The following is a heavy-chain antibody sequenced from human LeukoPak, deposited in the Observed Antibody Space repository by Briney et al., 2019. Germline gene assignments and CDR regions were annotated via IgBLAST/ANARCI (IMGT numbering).Heavy chain of an antibody. CDR2: INLGGSAK. D-gene: IGHD7-27*01. CDR3: AAWGKYNY. CDR1: GFTLSGYW. V-gene: IGHV3-7*01. J-gene: IGHJ4*02. Sequence: GSLRLSCAASGFTLSGYWMNWVRQAPGKGLEWVANINLGGSAKLYVDSVKGRFTISRDNAKNSLDLQMNSLKVEDTAVYYCAAWGKYNYWGQGTLVTASS.